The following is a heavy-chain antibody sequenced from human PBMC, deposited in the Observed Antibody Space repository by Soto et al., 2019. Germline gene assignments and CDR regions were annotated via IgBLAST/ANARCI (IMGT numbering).Heavy chain of an antibody. Sequence: QVQLVESGGGVVQPGRSLRLSCAASGFTFSSCGMHWVRQAPGQGLEWGAVIWYDGSNKYYADSVKGRFTISRDNSKSTLYLQMNSLRAEDTAVYYCARAHSGSYYGDYWGQGTPVTVST. J-gene: IGHJ4*02. CDR3: ARAHSGSYYGDY. V-gene: IGHV3-33*01. CDR1: GFTFSSCG. CDR2: IWYDGSNK. D-gene: IGHD1-26*01.